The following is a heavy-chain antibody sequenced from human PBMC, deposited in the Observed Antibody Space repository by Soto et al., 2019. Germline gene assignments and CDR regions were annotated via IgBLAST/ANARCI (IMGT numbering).Heavy chain of an antibody. CDR1: GGTFSRHS. D-gene: IGHD3-10*01. V-gene: IGHV1-69*01. CDR3: ARDLTSVRGS. Sequence: QVQMVQSGAEVKKPGSSARVSCKVSGGTFSRHSICWVRQAPGQGLEWMGGIIPIFDATQYAQKFQGRLTITADESTTTFHMDLSGLRPEDTAIYYCARDLTSVRGSWGQGTLVTVS. CDR2: IIPIFDAT. J-gene: IGHJ4*02.